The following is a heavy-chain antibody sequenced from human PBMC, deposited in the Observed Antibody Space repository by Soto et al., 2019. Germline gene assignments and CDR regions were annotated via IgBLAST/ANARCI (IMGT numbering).Heavy chain of an antibody. CDR3: AKDLSLERNNWFDP. V-gene: IGHV3-43*01. CDR2: ISWDGGST. Sequence: GGSLRLSCAASGFTFDDYTMHWVRQAPGKGLEWVSLISWDGGSTYYADSVKGRFTISRDNSKNSLYLQMNSLRTEDTALYYCAKDLSLERNNWFDPWGQGTLVTVSS. D-gene: IGHD1-1*01. CDR1: GFTFDDYT. J-gene: IGHJ5*02.